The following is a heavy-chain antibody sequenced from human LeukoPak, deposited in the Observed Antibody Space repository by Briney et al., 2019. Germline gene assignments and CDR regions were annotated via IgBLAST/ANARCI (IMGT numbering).Heavy chain of an antibody. CDR3: AADPAGFGAFDI. D-gene: IGHD3-16*01. CDR2: IVVGSGNT. V-gene: IGHV1-58*01. CDR1: GFTFTKSA. J-gene: IGHJ3*02. Sequence: GASVEVSCKASGFTFTKSAVQWVRQARGQRLECIGWIVVGSGNTDYAQKFQERVTITRDMSTSTAYMELNSLTSEDTAIYYCAADPAGFGAFDIWGHGTIVTVSS.